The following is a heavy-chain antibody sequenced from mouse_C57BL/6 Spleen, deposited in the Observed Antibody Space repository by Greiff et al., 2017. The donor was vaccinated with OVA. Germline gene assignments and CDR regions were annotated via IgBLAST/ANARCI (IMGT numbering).Heavy chain of an antibody. CDR2: IWRGGST. CDR3: AKNGGLYWYFDV. CDR1: GFSLTSYG. V-gene: IGHV2-5*01. D-gene: IGHD2-4*01. J-gene: IGHJ1*03. Sequence: QVQLKESGPGLVQPSQSLSITCTVSGFSLTSYGVHWVRQSPGKGLEWLGVIWRGGSTDYNAAFMSRLSMTKDNSNTQFFFKMNSLQADDTAIYYCAKNGGLYWYFDVWGTGTTLTVSS.